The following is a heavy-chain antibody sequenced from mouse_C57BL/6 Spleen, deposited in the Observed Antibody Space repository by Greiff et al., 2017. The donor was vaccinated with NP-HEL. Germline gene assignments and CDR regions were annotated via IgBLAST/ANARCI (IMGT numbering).Heavy chain of an antibody. CDR2: ISYDGSN. J-gene: IGHJ3*01. CDR3: AREGELYDGYYPFAY. V-gene: IGHV3-6*01. CDR1: GYSITSGYY. D-gene: IGHD2-3*01. Sequence: EVQLQESGPGLVKPSQSLSLTCSVTGYSITSGYYWNWIRQFPGNKLEWMGYISYDGSNNYNPSLKNRISITRDTSKNQFFLKLNSVTTEDTATYYCAREGELYDGYYPFAYWGQGTLVTVSA.